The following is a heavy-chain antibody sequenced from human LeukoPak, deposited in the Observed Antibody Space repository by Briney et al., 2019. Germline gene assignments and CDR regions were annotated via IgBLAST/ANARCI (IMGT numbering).Heavy chain of an antibody. CDR3: ARVGRNDY. V-gene: IGHV4-34*01. CDR1: GGSFSGYY. CDR2: INHSGST. J-gene: IGHJ4*02. Sequence: SETLSLTCAVYGGSFSGYYWSWIRQPPGKGLEWIGEINHSGSTNYNPSLKSRVTISVDTSKNQFSLKLSSVTAADTAGYYCARVGRNDYWGQGTLVTVSS.